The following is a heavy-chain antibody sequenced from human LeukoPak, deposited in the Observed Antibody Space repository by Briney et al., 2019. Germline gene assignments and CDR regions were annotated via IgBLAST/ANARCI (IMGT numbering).Heavy chain of an antibody. CDR1: GFTFCSYW. V-gene: IGHV3-7*01. J-gene: IGHJ4*02. CDR3: ARETSGWELLIGY. CDR2: IKQDGSEK. Sequence: GSLRLSCAASGFTFCSYWMSWVRQAPGEGLEWVANIKQDGSEKYYVDSVKGRFTIYRDNAKNSLYLQMNSLRAEDTAVYYCARETSGWELLIGYWGQGTLVTVSS. D-gene: IGHD1-26*01.